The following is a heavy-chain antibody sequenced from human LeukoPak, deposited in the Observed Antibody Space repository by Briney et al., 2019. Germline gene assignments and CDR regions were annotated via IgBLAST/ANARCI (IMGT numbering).Heavy chain of an antibody. D-gene: IGHD1-26*01. Sequence: GGSLRLSCAASGFTVSSNYMSWVRQAPGKGLEWVGRIKSKTDGGTTDYAAPVKGRFTISRDDSKNTLYLQMNSLKTEDTAVYYCTTDLWELFDYWGQGTLVTVSS. V-gene: IGHV3-15*01. J-gene: IGHJ4*02. CDR1: GFTVSSNY. CDR3: TTDLWELFDY. CDR2: IKSKTDGGTT.